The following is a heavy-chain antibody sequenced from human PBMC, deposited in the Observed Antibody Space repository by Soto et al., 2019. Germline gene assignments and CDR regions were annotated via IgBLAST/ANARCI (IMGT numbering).Heavy chain of an antibody. CDR2: TCHDGRSK. D-gene: IGHD2-15*01. CDR1: GFTFNSFG. V-gene: IGHV3-33*01. J-gene: IGHJ4*02. Sequence: QVHLVESGGGVVQPGMSLRLSCAASGFTFNSFGMHWVRQAPGMGLGWVAVTCHDGRSKYYADSVKGRVTISRDNSRNILYLKINSLRAEGTAVYYCARDADPTHGSVPGCTDDVDCWGQGTLVTVSS. CDR3: ARDADPTHGSVPGCTDDVDC.